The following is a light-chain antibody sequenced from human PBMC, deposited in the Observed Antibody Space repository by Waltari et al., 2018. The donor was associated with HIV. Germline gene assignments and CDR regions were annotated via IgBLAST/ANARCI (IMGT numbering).Light chain of an antibody. CDR3: QQSYSTPRGT. CDR2: ASS. CDR1: QSISSY. J-gene: IGKJ1*01. Sequence: DIQMTQSPSSLSASVGDRVTITCRASQSISSYLNWYQQKPGKAPKLLIYASSSLQSGVPSRFSGSGSGTDFTLTSSSLQPEDFATYYCQQSYSTPRGTFGQGTKVEIK. V-gene: IGKV1-39*01.